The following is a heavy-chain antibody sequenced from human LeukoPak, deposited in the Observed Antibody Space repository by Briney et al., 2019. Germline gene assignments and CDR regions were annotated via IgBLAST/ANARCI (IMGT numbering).Heavy chain of an antibody. D-gene: IGHD5-24*01. CDR2: IDPSDSYT. CDR3: ARHVGRDGYNYYFDY. CDR1: GYSFTSYW. Sequence: GESLRISCKGSGYSFTSYWISWVRQMPGKGLEWMGRIDPSDSYTNYSPSFQGHVTISADKSISTAYLQWSSLKASDTAMYYCARHVGRDGYNYYFDYWGQGTLVTVSS. V-gene: IGHV5-10-1*01. J-gene: IGHJ4*02.